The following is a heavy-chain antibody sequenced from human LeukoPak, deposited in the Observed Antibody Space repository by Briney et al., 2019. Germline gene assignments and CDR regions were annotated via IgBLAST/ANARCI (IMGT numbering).Heavy chain of an antibody. CDR2: ISGSGGST. V-gene: IGHV3-23*01. J-gene: IGHJ4*02. D-gene: IGHD3-9*01. CDR1: GFTFSNYA. CDR3: AKNPDYFDLYYFDD. Sequence: AGGSLRLSCAASGFTFSNYAMRWVRQAPGKGLEWVSAISGSGGSTYYADSVKGRFTISRDNSNNTLYLQMNSLRVEDTAVYYCAKNPDYFDLYYFDDWGQGTLVTVSS.